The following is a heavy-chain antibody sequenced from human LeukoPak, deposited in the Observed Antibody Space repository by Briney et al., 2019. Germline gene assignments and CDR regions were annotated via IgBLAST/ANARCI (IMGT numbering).Heavy chain of an antibody. D-gene: IGHD3-22*01. V-gene: IGHV3-21*01. CDR1: GFTFSNYN. Sequence: GGSLRLSCAASGFTFSNYNMNWVRQSPGKGLEWVSSISSGGIFIYYADSVKGRFTTSRDNAKNSLYLQMNSLRAEDTAVYYCARALGGYYYDSHRWGQGTLVTVSS. CDR3: ARALGGYYYDSHR. CDR2: ISSGGIFI. J-gene: IGHJ4*02.